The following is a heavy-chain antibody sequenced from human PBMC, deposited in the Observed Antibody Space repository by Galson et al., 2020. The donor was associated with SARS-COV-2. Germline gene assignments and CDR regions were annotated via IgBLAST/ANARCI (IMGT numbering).Heavy chain of an antibody. CDR3: ASPQTTVTTLGYYSYGMDV. D-gene: IGHD4-17*01. J-gene: IGHJ6*02. CDR1: GYSFTSYW. CDR2: IYLADSDT. Sequence: HGESLKISCKGSGYSFTSYWIAWVRQMPGKGLEWMGIIYLADSDTRYSPSFQGQVTISADKSISTAYLQWSSLKASDTAMYYCASPQTTVTTLGYYSYGMDVWGQGTTVTVSS. V-gene: IGHV5-51*01.